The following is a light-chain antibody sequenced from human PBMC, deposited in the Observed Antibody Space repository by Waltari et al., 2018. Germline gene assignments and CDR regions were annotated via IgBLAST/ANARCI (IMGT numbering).Light chain of an antibody. J-gene: IGKJ4*01. V-gene: IGKV1-12*01. CDR2: AAS. CDR3: QQYENLPPLT. Sequence: DIQMTQSPSSVSASVGDRVTIPCRASQGISSWLAWYQQKPGKAPKLLIYAASSLQSGVPSRFSGSGSGTYFTFTISSLQPEDIATYYCQQYENLPPLTFGGGTKVEIK. CDR1: QGISSW.